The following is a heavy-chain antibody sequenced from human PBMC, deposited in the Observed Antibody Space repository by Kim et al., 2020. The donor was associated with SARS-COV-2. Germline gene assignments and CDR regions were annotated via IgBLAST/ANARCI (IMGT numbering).Heavy chain of an antibody. D-gene: IGHD2-2*01. CDR3: TTVSMR. CDR1: GIPFSNAW. Sequence: GGSLRLSCAVSGIPFSNAWFNWVRQSPGKGLEWVGRIKSNTDGGTADLAAPVKGRFAISRDDSKNTLSLLMNNVETDDSAVYYWTTVSMRWGQGTLVTVSS. CDR2: IKSNTDGGTA. V-gene: IGHV3-15*01. J-gene: IGHJ4*02.